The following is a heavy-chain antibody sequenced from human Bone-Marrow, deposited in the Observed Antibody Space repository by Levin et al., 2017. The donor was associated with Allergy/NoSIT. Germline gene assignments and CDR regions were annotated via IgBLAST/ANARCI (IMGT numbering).Heavy chain of an antibody. D-gene: IGHD3-3*02. V-gene: IGHV3-43*01. CDR1: GLTVSNNY. CDR3: AKGKKLLDDPFDM. Sequence: GESLKISCAVSGLTVSNNYMTWVRQAPGKGLEWVSLITWDGADTYYADSVKGRFTISRDNSKNFLYLQMNSLRTEDTALYYCAKGKKLLDDPFDMWGHGTLVTVSS. J-gene: IGHJ3*02. CDR2: ITWDGADT.